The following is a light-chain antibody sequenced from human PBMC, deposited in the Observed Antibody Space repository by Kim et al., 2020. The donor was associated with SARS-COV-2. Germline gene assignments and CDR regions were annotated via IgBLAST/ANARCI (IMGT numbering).Light chain of an antibody. Sequence: RVTISCTGRTSNIGAGYDVHWYQQLPGPAPKLLIYGDTNRPSGVPDRFSGSKSGTSASLAITGLQAEDEADYYCQSYDSSLGGSVFGGGTQLTVL. CDR1: TSNIGAGYD. CDR3: QSYDSSLGGSV. J-gene: IGLJ3*02. V-gene: IGLV1-40*01. CDR2: GDT.